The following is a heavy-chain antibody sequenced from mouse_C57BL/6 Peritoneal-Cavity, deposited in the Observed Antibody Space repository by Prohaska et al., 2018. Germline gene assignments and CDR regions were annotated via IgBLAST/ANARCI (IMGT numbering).Heavy chain of an antibody. D-gene: IGHD2-4*01. V-gene: IGHV5-9-1*02. Sequence: DVKLVESGEGLVKPGGSLKLSCAASGFTFSSYAMSWCRQSPEKMWEWVAYISSGCDYIYYADTVKGRFTISRDNARNTLYLQMSSLKSEDTAMYYCTREGDYAWFAYWGQGTLVTVSA. CDR1: GFTFSSYA. CDR3: TREGDYAWFAY. CDR2: ISSGCDYI. J-gene: IGHJ3*01.